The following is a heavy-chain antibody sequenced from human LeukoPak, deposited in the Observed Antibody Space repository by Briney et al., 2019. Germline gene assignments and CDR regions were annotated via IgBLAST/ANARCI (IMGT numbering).Heavy chain of an antibody. CDR3: ARVSVWGSHDY. J-gene: IGHJ4*02. CDR1: GGSFSGYY. Sequence: LSLTCAVYGGSFSGYYWGWIRQPPGKGLEWVSYISSSSSTIYYADSVKGRFTISRDNAKNSLYLQMNSLRAEDTAVYYCARVSVWGSHDYWGQGTLVTVSS. CDR2: ISSSSSTI. V-gene: IGHV3-11*04. D-gene: IGHD3-16*01.